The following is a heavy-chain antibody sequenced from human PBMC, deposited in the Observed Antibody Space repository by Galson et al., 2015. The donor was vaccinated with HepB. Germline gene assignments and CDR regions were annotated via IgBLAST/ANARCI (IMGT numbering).Heavy chain of an antibody. CDR1: GGTFSSYA. Sequence: SVKVSCKASGGTFSSYAISWVRQAPGQGLEWMGRIIPILGIANYAQKFQGRVTITADKSTSTAYMELSSLRSEDTAVYYCARDPQNIAYCGGDCYSMVVPFVDYYYYGMDVWGQGTTVTVSS. CDR3: ARDPQNIAYCGGDCYSMVVPFVDYYYYGMDV. D-gene: IGHD2-21*02. CDR2: IIPILGIA. J-gene: IGHJ6*02. V-gene: IGHV1-69*04.